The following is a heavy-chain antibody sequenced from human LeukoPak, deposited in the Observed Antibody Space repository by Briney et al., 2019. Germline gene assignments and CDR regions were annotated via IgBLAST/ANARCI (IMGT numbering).Heavy chain of an antibody. V-gene: IGHV4-39*07. CDR1: GGSISSSSYY. J-gene: IGHJ4*02. CDR2: IHYSGST. D-gene: IGHD3-9*01. CDR3: ARRYYDILTGFDY. Sequence: PSETLSLTCTVSGGSISSSSYYWGWIRQPPGKGLEWIGSIHYSGSTYYNPSLKSRVTISVDTSKNQFSLKLSSVTAADTAVYYCARRYYDILTGFDYWGQGTLVTVSS.